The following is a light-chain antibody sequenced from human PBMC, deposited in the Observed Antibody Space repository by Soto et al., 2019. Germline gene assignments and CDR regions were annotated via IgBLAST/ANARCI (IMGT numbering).Light chain of an antibody. J-gene: IGLJ3*02. Sequence: QSVLTQPPSVSGAPGQRVTISCTGSSSNIGAGYDVHWYQQLPGTAPKLLIYGNSNRPSGVPDRFSGSKSGTSASLAITGLRAEDEADDYCQSYDSSLSGWVFGGGTQLPVL. CDR3: QSYDSSLSGWV. CDR2: GNS. V-gene: IGLV1-40*01. CDR1: SSNIGAGYD.